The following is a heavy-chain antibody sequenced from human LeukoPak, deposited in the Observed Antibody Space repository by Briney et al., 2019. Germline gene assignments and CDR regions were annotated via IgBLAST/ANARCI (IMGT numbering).Heavy chain of an antibody. V-gene: IGHV1-18*04. D-gene: IGHD3-9*01. J-gene: IGHJ3*02. CDR1: GYTFTSYG. CDR2: ISAYNGNT. CDR3: AREYDILTNDAFDI. Sequence: ASVKVSCKASGYTFTSYGISWVRQAPGQGLEWMGWISAYNGNTNYAQKLQGRVTMTTDTSTSTAYMELRSLRSDDTAVYYCAREYDILTNDAFDIWGQGIMVTVSS.